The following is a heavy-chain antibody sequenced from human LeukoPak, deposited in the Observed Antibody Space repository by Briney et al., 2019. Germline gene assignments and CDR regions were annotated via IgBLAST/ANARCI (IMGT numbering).Heavy chain of an antibody. J-gene: IGHJ4*02. CDR1: GYTFSQYG. CDR3: LRDRGILSGYYDWAPDY. D-gene: IGHD3-9*01. CDR2: ISPFNGYT. V-gene: IGHV1-18*04. Sequence: GASVKVSCKASGYTFSQYGISWVRQAPGQGLEWMGWISPFNGYTNYLQKIEGRATLTTDTFTSTVYMEMRSLRSDDTAVYYCLRDRGILSGYYDWAPDYWGQGTPVTVYS.